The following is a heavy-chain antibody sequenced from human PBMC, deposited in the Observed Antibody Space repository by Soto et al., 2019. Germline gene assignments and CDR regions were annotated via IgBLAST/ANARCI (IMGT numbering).Heavy chain of an antibody. D-gene: IGHD6-19*01. CDR3: ARARSLIAVAGTNWFDP. Sequence: QVQLQQWGAGLLKPSETLSLTCAVYGGSFSGYYWSWIRQPPGKGLEWMGEINHSGSTNYNPSLKSRVTISVDTSKNQFSLKLSSVTAADTAVYYCARARSLIAVAGTNWFDPWGQGTLVTVSS. J-gene: IGHJ5*02. V-gene: IGHV4-34*01. CDR2: INHSGST. CDR1: GGSFSGYY.